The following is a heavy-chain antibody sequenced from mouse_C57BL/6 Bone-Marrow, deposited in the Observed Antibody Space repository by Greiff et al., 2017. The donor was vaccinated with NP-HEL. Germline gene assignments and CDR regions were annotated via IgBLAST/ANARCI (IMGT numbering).Heavy chain of an antibody. V-gene: IGHV1-55*01. CDR3: ARGVLGHVPYAMDY. J-gene: IGHJ4*01. CDR2: IYPGSGST. D-gene: IGHD1-1*01. Sequence: QVQLQQSGAELVKPGASVKMSCKASGYTFTSYWITWVKQRPGQGLEWIGDIYPGSGSTNYNEKFKSKATLTVDTSSSTAYMQLSSLTSEDSAVYYCARGVLGHVPYAMDYWGQGTSVTVSS. CDR1: GYTFTSYW.